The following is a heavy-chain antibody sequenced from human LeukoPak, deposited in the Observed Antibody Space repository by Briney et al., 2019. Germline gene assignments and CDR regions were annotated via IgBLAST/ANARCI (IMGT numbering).Heavy chain of an antibody. CDR3: ARVRSGSRRGYCSGGSCYPFDY. J-gene: IGHJ4*02. Sequence: GASVKVSCKASGYTFTSYDINWVRQATGQGLEWMGWMNPNSGNTGYAQKFQGRVTMTRNTAISTAYVELSSLRSEDTAVYYCARVRSGSRRGYCSGGSCYPFDYWGQGTLVTVSS. D-gene: IGHD2-15*01. CDR2: MNPNSGNT. CDR1: GYTFTSYD. V-gene: IGHV1-8*01.